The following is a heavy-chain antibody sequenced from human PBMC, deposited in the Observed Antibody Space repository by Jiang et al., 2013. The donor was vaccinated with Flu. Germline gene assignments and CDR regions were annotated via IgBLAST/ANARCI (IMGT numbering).Heavy chain of an antibody. CDR2: IATAGDS. V-gene: IGHV3-13*01. D-gene: IGHD6-13*01. CDR1: GFTFSSYD. J-gene: IGHJ4*02. Sequence: QLLESGGGLVQPGGSLRLSCAASGFTFSSYDMHWVRATGKGLEWVSAIATAGDSYYPDSVKGRFTISRDNAKNSLYLQMNSLRAGDSAVYYCARSDGLSAAGYFDYWGQGTLVTVSS. CDR3: ARSDGLSAAGYFDY.